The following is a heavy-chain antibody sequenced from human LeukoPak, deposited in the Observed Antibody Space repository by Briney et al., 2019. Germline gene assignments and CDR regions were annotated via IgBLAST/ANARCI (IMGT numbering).Heavy chain of an antibody. CDR3: ARDPPAGVTKHFDY. V-gene: IGHV3-23*01. CDR2: ISGSGGST. D-gene: IGHD4-17*01. J-gene: IGHJ4*02. CDR1: GFTFSSYA. Sequence: AGGSLRLSCSASGFTFSSYAMSWVRQAPGKGLEWVSAISGSGGSTYYADSVKGRFTISRDNSKNTLYLQMNSLRAEDTALYYCARDPPAGVTKHFDYWGQGTLVTVSS.